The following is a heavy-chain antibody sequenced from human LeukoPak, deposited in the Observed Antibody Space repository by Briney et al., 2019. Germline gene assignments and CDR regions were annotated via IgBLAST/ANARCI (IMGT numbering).Heavy chain of an antibody. J-gene: IGHJ4*02. V-gene: IGHV3-13*01. D-gene: IGHD1-26*01. CDR3: ARGRGGSYSAIDY. Sequence: GGSLRLSCAASGFTFSKDDFHWVRQAPGKGLEWVAAIGVTGDTYYADSVKGRFTISRDNAKNSLYLQMNSLRAEDTAVYYCARGRGGSYSAIDYWGQGTLVTVSS. CDR1: GFTFSKDD. CDR2: IGVTGDT.